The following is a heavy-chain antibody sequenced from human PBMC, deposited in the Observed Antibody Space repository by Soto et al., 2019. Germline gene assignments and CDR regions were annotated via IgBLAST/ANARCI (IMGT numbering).Heavy chain of an antibody. CDR2: IDPSDSYT. D-gene: IGHD2-15*01. V-gene: IGHV5-10-1*01. CDR3: ARQPELGYCSGGSCYCDY. CDR1: GYSFTSYW. Sequence: GESLKISCKGSGYSFTSYWSSWVRQMPGKGLEWMGRIDPSDSYTNYSPSFQGHVTISADKSISTAYLQWSSLKASDTAMYYCARQPELGYCSGGSCYCDYWGQGTLVTVSS. J-gene: IGHJ4*02.